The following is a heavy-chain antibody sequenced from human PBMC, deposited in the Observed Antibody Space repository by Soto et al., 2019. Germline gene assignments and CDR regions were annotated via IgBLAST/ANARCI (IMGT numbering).Heavy chain of an antibody. V-gene: IGHV4-34*01. CDR1: GGSFSGYY. Sequence: SETLSPTCAVYGGSFSGYYWSWIRQPPGKGLEWIGEINHSGSTNYNPSLKSRVTISVDTSKNQFSLKLSSVTAADTAVYYCARGELLWFGERGYYYYYGMDVWGQGTTVTVSS. CDR2: INHSGST. CDR3: ARGELLWFGERGYYYYYGMDV. J-gene: IGHJ6*02. D-gene: IGHD3-10*01.